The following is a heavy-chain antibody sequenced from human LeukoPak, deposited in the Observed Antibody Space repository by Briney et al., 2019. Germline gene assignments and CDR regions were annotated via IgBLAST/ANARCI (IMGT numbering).Heavy chain of an antibody. J-gene: IGHJ3*02. CDR3: AKEMGAKTTDAFDI. CDR2: ISWNSGSI. V-gene: IGHV3-9*01. Sequence: GGSLRLSCAASGFTFDDYAMHWVRHAPGKGLEWVSGISWNSGSIGYADSVKGRFTISRDNAKNSLYLQMNSLRAEDTALYHCAKEMGAKTTDAFDIWGQGTMVTVSS. D-gene: IGHD1-26*01. CDR1: GFTFDDYA.